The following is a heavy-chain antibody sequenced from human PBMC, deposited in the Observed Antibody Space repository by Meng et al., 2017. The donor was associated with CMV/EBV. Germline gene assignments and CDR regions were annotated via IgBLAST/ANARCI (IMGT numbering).Heavy chain of an antibody. Sequence: ASVKVSCKASGYTFTGYYMHWVRQAPGQGLEWMGWINPNSGGTNYAQKFQGRVTMTRDTSINTAYMELSRLRSDDTDVYYCARQLQFGEYGMDVWGQGTTVTVSS. CDR2: INPNSGGT. J-gene: IGHJ6*02. V-gene: IGHV1-2*02. D-gene: IGHD2-2*01. CDR1: GYTFTGYY. CDR3: ARQLQFGEYGMDV.